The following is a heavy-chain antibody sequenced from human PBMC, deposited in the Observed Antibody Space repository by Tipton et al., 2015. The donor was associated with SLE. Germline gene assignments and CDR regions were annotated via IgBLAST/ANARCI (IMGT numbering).Heavy chain of an antibody. D-gene: IGHD2-2*03. CDR1: GESLSGHY. CDR2: INHSGRI. Sequence: TLSLTCTVYGESLSGHYWVWIRQPPGKGLEWIGDINHSGRIDYNPSLMSRVTISEATSKNQFSPTLTSVTAADTGVYYCARGVAVYWITYYDYYMDVWGKGTTVTVSS. V-gene: IGHV4-34*01. J-gene: IGHJ6*03. CDR3: ARGVAVYWITYYDYYMDV.